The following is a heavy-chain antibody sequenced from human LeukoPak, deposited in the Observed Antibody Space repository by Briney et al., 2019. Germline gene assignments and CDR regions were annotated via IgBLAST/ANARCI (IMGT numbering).Heavy chain of an antibody. V-gene: IGHV3-66*01. Sequence: PGGSLRLSCAASGISVSSNYTTWVRQTPGKGLEWVSVIYSGGTTYYADSVKGRFTISRDSSKNTLYLQMNSLRAEDTAVYFCAVRYYFDSWGQGTLVTASS. CDR3: AVRYYFDS. J-gene: IGHJ4*02. CDR2: IYSGGTT. CDR1: GISVSSNY.